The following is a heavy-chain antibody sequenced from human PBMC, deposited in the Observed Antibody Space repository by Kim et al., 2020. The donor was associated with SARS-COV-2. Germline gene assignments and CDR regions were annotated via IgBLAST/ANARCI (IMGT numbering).Heavy chain of an antibody. D-gene: IGHD3-22*01. CDR1: GDSVSSNSAA. Sequence: SQTLSLTCAISGDSVSSNSAAWNWIRQSPSRGLEWLGRTYYRSKWYNDYAVSVKSRITINPDTSKNQFSLQLNSVTPEDTAVYYCARDQRRGDSSGYYSTNFDYWGQGTLVTVSS. J-gene: IGHJ4*02. V-gene: IGHV6-1*01. CDR2: TYYRSKWYN. CDR3: ARDQRRGDSSGYYSTNFDY.